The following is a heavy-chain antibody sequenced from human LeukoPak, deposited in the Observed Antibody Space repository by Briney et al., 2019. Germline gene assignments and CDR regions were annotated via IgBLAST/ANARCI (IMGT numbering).Heavy chain of an antibody. J-gene: IGHJ3*02. D-gene: IGHD1-26*01. Sequence: ASVKVSCKASGYTFTSYDINWVRQATGQGLEWMGWMNPNSGNTGYAQKFQGRVTMTEDTSTDTAYMELSSLRSEDTAVYYCATGTEFRDSGSFHDAFDIWGQGTMVTVSS. CDR3: ATGTEFRDSGSFHDAFDI. CDR2: MNPNSGNT. CDR1: GYTFTSYD. V-gene: IGHV1-8*02.